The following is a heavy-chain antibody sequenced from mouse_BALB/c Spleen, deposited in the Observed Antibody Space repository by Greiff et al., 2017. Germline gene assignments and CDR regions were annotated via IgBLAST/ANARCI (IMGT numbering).Heavy chain of an antibody. CDR3: AREGLRPSFAY. J-gene: IGHJ3*01. CDR2: ISSGSSTI. D-gene: IGHD2-4*01. Sequence: EVMLVESGGGLVQPGGSRKLSCAASGFTFSSFGMHWVRQAPEKGLEWVAYISSGSSTIYYADTVKGRFTISRDNPKNTLFLQMTSLRSEDTAMYYCAREGLRPSFAYWGQGTLVTVSA. V-gene: IGHV5-17*02. CDR1: GFTFSSFG.